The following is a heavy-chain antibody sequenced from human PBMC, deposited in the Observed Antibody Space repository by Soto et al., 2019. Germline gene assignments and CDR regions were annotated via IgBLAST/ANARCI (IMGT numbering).Heavy chain of an antibody. Sequence: GGSLRLSCAASGFTFSSYAMSWVRQAPGKGLEWVSTIGGNGGSTYYADSVKGRFTISRDNSKNTLYLQMNSLRAEDTAVYYCAKVYYDILTGSRGGGADYWGQGTLVTVSS. CDR3: AKVYYDILTGSRGGGADY. CDR2: IGGNGGST. J-gene: IGHJ4*02. CDR1: GFTFSSYA. D-gene: IGHD3-9*01. V-gene: IGHV3-23*01.